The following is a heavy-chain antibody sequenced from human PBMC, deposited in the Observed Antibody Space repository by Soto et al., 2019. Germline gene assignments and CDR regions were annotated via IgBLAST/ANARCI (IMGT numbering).Heavy chain of an antibody. V-gene: IGHV1-69*13. CDR1: GGTFSSYA. Sequence: SVKVSCKASGGTFSSYAISWVRQAPGQGLEWMGGIIPIFGTANYAQKFQGRVTITADESTSSAYMELSSLRSEDTAVYYCARGDLAARPYYGMDVWGQGTTVTVSS. J-gene: IGHJ6*02. CDR2: IIPIFGTA. CDR3: ARGDLAARPYYGMDV. D-gene: IGHD6-6*01.